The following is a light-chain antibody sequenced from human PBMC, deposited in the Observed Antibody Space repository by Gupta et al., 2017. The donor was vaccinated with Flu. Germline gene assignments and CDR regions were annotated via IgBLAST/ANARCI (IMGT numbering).Light chain of an antibody. CDR3: CSSTTSSTLV. CDR2: EVS. J-gene: IGLJ2*01. V-gene: IGLV2-18*02. Sequence: SVTISCTGSSSDVGRYNRVSWYQQSPGTAPKLLIYEVSNRPSGVPDRFSGSKSGNTAALTISGLQADDEADYFCCSSTTSSTLVFGGGTKVTVL. CDR1: SSDVGRYNR.